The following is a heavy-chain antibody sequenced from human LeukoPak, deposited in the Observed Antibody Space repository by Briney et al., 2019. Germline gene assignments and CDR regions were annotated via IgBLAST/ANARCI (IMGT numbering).Heavy chain of an antibody. CDR3: ARESRRSGSVAAGITEKLYYFDY. Sequence: GASVKVSCKASGYTFTSYGISWVRQAPGQGLEWMGWISAYNGNTNYAQKLQGRVTMTTDTSTSTAYMELRSLRSEDTAVYYCARESRRSGSVAAGITEKLYYFDYWGQGTLVTVSS. D-gene: IGHD6-13*01. CDR2: ISAYNGNT. V-gene: IGHV1-18*01. J-gene: IGHJ4*02. CDR1: GYTFTSYG.